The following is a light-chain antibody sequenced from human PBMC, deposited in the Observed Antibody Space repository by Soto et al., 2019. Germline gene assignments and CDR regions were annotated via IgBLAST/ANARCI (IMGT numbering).Light chain of an antibody. CDR3: QLSYSTPWT. V-gene: IGKV1-39*01. CDR2: AAS. J-gene: IGKJ1*01. CDR1: QIISSY. Sequence: DIQMTQSPSSLSASVGDRVTITCRASQIISSYLNWYQQKPEKAPKLLIYAASTLHSGVPSRFSGSGSGTDFPLTISSLQPEDFATYYGQLSYSTPWTFGPGTKVEIK.